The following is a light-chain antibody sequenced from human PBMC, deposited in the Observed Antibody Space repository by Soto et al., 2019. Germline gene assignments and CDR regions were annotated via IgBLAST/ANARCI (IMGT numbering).Light chain of an antibody. CDR2: LNSDGSH. CDR1: SGHSSYA. J-gene: IGLJ2*01. Sequence: QLVLTQSPSASASLGASVKLTCTLSSGHSSYAIAWHQQQPEKGPRYLMKLNSDGSHSKGDGIPDRFSGSSSGAERYLTISSLQSEDEADYYSQTWGTGIVVFGGGTQLTVL. CDR3: QTWGTGIVV. V-gene: IGLV4-69*01.